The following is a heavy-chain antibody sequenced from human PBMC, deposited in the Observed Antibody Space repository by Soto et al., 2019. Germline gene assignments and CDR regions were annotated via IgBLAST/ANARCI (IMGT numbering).Heavy chain of an antibody. J-gene: IGHJ4*02. CDR2: IRSSGNTI. V-gene: IGHV3-48*02. CDR3: ARDPRSGPALSDY. D-gene: IGHD3-3*01. CDR1: GFTFSSYS. Sequence: EVQLVESGGGLVQPGGSLRLSCAASGFTFSSYSMNWVRQAPGKGLEWVSSIRSSGNTIYYADFVKGRFTISRDNAKNSLYLQMNSLRDEDTAVYYCARDPRSGPALSDYWGQGTLVTVSS.